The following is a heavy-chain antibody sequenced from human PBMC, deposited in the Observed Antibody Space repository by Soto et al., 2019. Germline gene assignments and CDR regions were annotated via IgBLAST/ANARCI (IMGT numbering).Heavy chain of an antibody. CDR3: ARDPNCSGGNCYFDY. V-gene: IGHV1-18*04. CDR2: ISVNNGNT. D-gene: IGHD2-15*01. J-gene: IGHJ4*02. CDR1: GYTFTSYG. Sequence: QVQLVQSGGEVRKPGASVKVSCKASGYTFTSYGIIWVRQAPGQGPEWMGWISVNNGNTVYAQKVQGRVTLTTDTSTSTVYMEVRSLRSDDTAVYYCARDPNCSGGNCYFDYWGQGTLVIVSS.